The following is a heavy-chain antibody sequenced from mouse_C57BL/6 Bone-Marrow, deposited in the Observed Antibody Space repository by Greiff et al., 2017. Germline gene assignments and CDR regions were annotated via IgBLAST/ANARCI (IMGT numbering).Heavy chain of an antibody. CDR2: IYWDDDK. CDR1: GFSLSTSGMG. J-gene: IGHJ2*01. Sequence: QVQLKESGPGILQSSQTLSLTCSFSGFSLSTSGMGVSWIRQPSGKGLEWLAHIYWDDDKRYNPSLKRRLTISKDTSRNQVFLKITRVDTADTATYYCARGGNYYGSVYYFDYWGQGTTLTVSS. D-gene: IGHD1-1*01. CDR3: ARGGNYYGSVYYFDY. V-gene: IGHV8-12*01.